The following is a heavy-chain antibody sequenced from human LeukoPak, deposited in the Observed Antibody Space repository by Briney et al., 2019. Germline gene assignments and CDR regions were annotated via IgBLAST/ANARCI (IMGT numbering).Heavy chain of an antibody. V-gene: IGHV1-18*01. CDR2: ISAYNGNT. Sequence: ASVKVSCKASGYTFTSYGISWVRQAPGQGLEWMGWISAYNGNTNYAQKLQGRVTMTTDTSTSTAYMELRSLRSDDTALYYCARVRAEDYDILTGYFYYYYGMDVWGQGTTVTVSS. J-gene: IGHJ6*02. D-gene: IGHD3-9*01. CDR1: GYTFTSYG. CDR3: ARVRAEDYDILTGYFYYYYGMDV.